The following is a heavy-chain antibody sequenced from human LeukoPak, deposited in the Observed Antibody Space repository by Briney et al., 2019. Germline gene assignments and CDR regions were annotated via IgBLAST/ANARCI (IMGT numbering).Heavy chain of an antibody. J-gene: IGHJ4*02. CDR2: ISGSGGST. CDR1: GFTFYDYA. CDR3: AKYLVAAATVVY. Sequence: GGSLTLSCAASGFTFYDYAMHWVRQAPGKGLEWVSLISGSGGSTYYADSMKGRFTTARDNSKNSLYLQRNSLRTEETALYYCAKYLVAAATVVYWGRGDLVTVSS. D-gene: IGHD2-15*01. V-gene: IGHV3-43*02.